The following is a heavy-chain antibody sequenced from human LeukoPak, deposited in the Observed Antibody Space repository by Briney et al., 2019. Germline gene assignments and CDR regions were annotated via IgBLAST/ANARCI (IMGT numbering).Heavy chain of an antibody. D-gene: IGHD5-18*01. CDR3: ATDYDGYGDAFDI. V-gene: IGHV3-11*01. CDR2: ISSSGSTI. Sequence: GGSLRLSCAASGFTFSDYYMSWIRQAPGKGLEWVSYISSSGSTIYYADSVKGRFTISRDNAKNSLYLQMNSLRAEDTALYHWATDYDGYGDAFDIWGQGTMVTVSS. J-gene: IGHJ3*02. CDR1: GFTFSDYY.